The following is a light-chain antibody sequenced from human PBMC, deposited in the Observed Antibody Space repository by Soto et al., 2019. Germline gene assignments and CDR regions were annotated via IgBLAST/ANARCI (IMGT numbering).Light chain of an antibody. J-gene: IGLJ1*01. CDR2: EVT. CDR1: SSDVGAYKY. Sequence: QSALTQPPSASGSPGQSVTIFCTGTSSDVGAYKYVSWYQQHPGKAPKLMIYEVTKRPSGVPDRFSGSKSGNTASLTVSGLQAEDEADYYCSSYAGTNNYVFGTGTKLTVL. V-gene: IGLV2-8*01. CDR3: SSYAGTNNYV.